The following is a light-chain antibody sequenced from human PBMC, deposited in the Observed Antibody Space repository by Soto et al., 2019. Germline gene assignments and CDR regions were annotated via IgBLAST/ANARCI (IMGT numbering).Light chain of an antibody. V-gene: IGKV3-15*01. CDR2: SVS. J-gene: IGKJ1*01. CDR3: QQYSSWPPWT. Sequence: EIVMTQSPATLSVSPGERATLSCRASQSVSSNLAWYQQQPGQAPRLLIYSVSTRATGIPARFSGSGSGTEFTLTISSLQSEDYAVYYCQQYSSWPPWTFGQGTKVEIK. CDR1: QSVSSN.